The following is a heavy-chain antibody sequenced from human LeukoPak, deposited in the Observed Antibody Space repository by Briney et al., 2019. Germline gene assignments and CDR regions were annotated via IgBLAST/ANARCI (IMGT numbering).Heavy chain of an antibody. CDR2: VYPGDSDT. D-gene: IGHD2-15*01. CDR3: ARVATASFDQ. V-gene: IGHV5-51*01. CDR1: GYSFTTYC. J-gene: IGHJ4*02. Sequence: GESLKISCRGSGYSFTTYCIAWLRQMPGKGLEWMGIVYPGDSDTRHSPSFQGQVTISVAKSISTVYLQWSSLKASDTAMYYCARVATASFDQRGQGTLVTVSS.